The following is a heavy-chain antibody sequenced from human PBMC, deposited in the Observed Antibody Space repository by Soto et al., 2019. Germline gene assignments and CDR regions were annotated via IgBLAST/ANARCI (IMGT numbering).Heavy chain of an antibody. Sequence: SETLSLTCDVSGYSISSYYYWGWIRQPPGEGLEWIGSIYHSGSTYYNPSLRSRVTISIDPPENQFSLKLTSVTDADTAVYYCARDLIYYGNYYYSLDVWGQGTTVTVSS. CDR1: GYSISSYYY. D-gene: IGHD3-16*01. CDR2: IYHSGST. J-gene: IGHJ6*02. V-gene: IGHV4-38-2*02. CDR3: ARDLIYYGNYYYSLDV.